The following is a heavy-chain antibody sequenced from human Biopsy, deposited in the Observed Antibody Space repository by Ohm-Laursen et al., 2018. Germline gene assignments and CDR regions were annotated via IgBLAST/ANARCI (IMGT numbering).Heavy chain of an antibody. CDR2: INDSGSI. CDR1: GGSLSGYY. D-gene: IGHD1-7*01. J-gene: IGHJ4*02. CDR3: VTGPKRLTGTSYFES. V-gene: IGHV4-34*01. Sequence: TLSLTCPVYGGSLSGYYWSWIRQPPGKGLQWIGEINDSGSINYDPSLESRVTISKETSRNQFSLKMTSVTAADTAVYYCVTGPKRLTGTSYFESWGRGILVTVSS.